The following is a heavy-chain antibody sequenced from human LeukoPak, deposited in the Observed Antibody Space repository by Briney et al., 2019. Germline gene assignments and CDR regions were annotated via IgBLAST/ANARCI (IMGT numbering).Heavy chain of an antibody. V-gene: IGHV3-30-3*01. CDR2: ISYDGSNK. D-gene: IGHD4-17*01. J-gene: IGHJ4*02. CDR1: GFTFSSYA. Sequence: PGGSLRLSCAASGFTFSSYAMHWVRQAPGKGLEWVAVISYDGSNKYYADSVKGRFTISRDNSKNTLYLQMNSLRAEDTAVYYCARDPAPRYGDYGMDYWGQGTLVTVPS. CDR3: ARDPAPRYGDYGMDY.